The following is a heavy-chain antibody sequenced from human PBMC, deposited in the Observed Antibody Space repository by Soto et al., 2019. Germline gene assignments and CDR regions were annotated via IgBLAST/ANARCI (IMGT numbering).Heavy chain of an antibody. CDR1: GFTFSDYY. CDR3: ARARPVAGRGVYFDY. J-gene: IGHJ4*02. Sequence: GGSLRLCCAASGFTFSDYYMSWIRQAPGKGLEWVSYISSSGSTIYYADSVKGRFTISRDNAKNSLYLQMNSLRAEDTAVYYCARARPVAGRGVYFDYWGQGTLVTVSS. D-gene: IGHD6-19*01. CDR2: ISSSGSTI. V-gene: IGHV3-11*01.